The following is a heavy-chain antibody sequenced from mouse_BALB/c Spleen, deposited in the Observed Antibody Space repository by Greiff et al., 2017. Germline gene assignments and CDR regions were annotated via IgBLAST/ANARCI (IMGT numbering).Heavy chain of an antibody. V-gene: IGHV1-82*01. Sequence: VQLQQSGPELVKPGASVKISCKASGYAFSSSWMNWVKQRPGQGLEWIGRIYPGDGDTNYNGKFKGKATLTADKSSSTAYMQLSSLTSVDSAVYFCARGVGYYFDYWGQGTTLTVSS. CDR1: GYAFSSSW. J-gene: IGHJ2*01. CDR2: IYPGDGDT. CDR3: ARGVGYYFDY. D-gene: IGHD1-1*02.